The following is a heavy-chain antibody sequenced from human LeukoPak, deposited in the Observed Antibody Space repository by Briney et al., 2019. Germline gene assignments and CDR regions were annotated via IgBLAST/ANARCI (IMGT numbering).Heavy chain of an antibody. Sequence: PSETLSLTCAVYGGSFSGYYWSWIRQPPGKGLEWIGEINHSGSTNYNPSLKSRVTISVDTSKNQFSLKLSSVTAADTAVYYCARPRGSSGYYPWGQGTLVTVSS. CDR2: INHSGST. CDR1: GGSFSGYY. V-gene: IGHV4-34*01. CDR3: ARPRGSSGYYP. J-gene: IGHJ5*02. D-gene: IGHD3-22*01.